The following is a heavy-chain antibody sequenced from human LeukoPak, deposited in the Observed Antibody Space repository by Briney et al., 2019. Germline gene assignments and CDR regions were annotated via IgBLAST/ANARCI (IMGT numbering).Heavy chain of an antibody. CDR1: GSTFSSYA. D-gene: IGHD2/OR15-2a*01. Sequence: PGGSLRLSCAASGSTFSSYAMSWVRQAPGKGLEWVSAISGSGGSTYYADSVKGRFTISRDNSKNTLYLQMNSLRAEDTAAYYCAKASNGQNSNFDYWGQGTLVTVSS. CDR3: AKASNGQNSNFDY. J-gene: IGHJ4*02. CDR2: ISGSGGST. V-gene: IGHV3-23*01.